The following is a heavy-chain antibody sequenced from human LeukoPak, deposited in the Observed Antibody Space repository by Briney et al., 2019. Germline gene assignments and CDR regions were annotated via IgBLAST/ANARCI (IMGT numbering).Heavy chain of an antibody. J-gene: IGHJ4*02. CDR2: ISSTGSYI. V-gene: IGHV3-21*01. Sequence: GGSLRLSCAASGFNLNSYMLNWVRQAPGKGLEWVSSISSTGSYIYYADSVKGRFTISRDNPGNVVYLQMDSLRAEDTAVYYCASYNWNYDLDYWGQGTLVTVSS. CDR3: ASYNWNYDLDY. D-gene: IGHD1-1*01. CDR1: GFNLNSYM.